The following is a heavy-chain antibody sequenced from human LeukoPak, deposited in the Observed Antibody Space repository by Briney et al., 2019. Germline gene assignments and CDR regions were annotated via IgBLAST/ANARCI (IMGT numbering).Heavy chain of an antibody. CDR3: ARIAMVRGVIDDY. CDR2: ISYDGSNK. J-gene: IGHJ4*02. V-gene: IGHV3-30*04. Sequence: GGSLRLSCAASGFTFSSYAMHWVRRAPGKGLEWVAVISYDGSNKYYADSVKGRFTISRDNSKNTLYLQMNSLRAEGTAVYYCARIAMVRGVIDDYWGQGTLVTVSS. CDR1: GFTFSSYA. D-gene: IGHD3-10*01.